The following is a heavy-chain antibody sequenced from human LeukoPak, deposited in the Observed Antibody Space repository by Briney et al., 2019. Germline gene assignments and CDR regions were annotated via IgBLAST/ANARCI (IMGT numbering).Heavy chain of an antibody. J-gene: IGHJ6*02. CDR3: ARDQYCSGGTCPHGMDV. D-gene: IGHD2-15*01. CDR2: TRNKAHSYTT. CDR1: GFSFSDHY. Sequence: GGSLRLSCAASGFSFSDHYMDWVRQAPGKGLEWVGRTRNKAHSYTTEYAASVKGRFTISRDDSKNSLYLQMNSLKTEDTAVYYCARDQYCSGGTCPHGMDVWGQGTTVTVSS. V-gene: IGHV3-72*01.